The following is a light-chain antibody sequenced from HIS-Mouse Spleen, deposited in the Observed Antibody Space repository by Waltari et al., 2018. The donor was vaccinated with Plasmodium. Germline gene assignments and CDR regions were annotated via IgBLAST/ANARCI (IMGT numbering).Light chain of an antibody. CDR2: SNN. CDR3: AAWDDSLNGVV. V-gene: IGLV1-44*01. J-gene: IGLJ2*01. Sequence: QSVLTQPPSASGTPGQRVTISCSGSISRIGRNTVNWSQRPPGTAPKLLLNRTNHQLPGTAPKLLIHSNNQRPSGVPDRFSGSKSGTSASLAISGLQSEDEADYYCAAWDDSLNGVVFAGGTKLTVL. CDR1: ISRIGRNT.